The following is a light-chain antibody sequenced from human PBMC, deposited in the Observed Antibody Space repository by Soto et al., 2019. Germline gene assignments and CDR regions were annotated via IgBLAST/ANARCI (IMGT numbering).Light chain of an antibody. J-gene: IGKJ3*01. CDR3: HQRSNWPPAFT. CDR1: QSVSSY. Sequence: EIVLTQSPATLSLSPGERATLSCRASQSVSSYLAWYQQKPGQAPRLLIYDASSRATGIPARFSGSGSGTDFTLTISSLEPEDFAVYYCHQRSNWPPAFTFGPGTKVDIK. CDR2: DAS. V-gene: IGKV3-11*01.